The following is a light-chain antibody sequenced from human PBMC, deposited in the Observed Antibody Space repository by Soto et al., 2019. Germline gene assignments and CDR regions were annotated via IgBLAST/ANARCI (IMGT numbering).Light chain of an antibody. CDR2: ATS. V-gene: IGKV3-20*01. J-gene: IGKJ2*01. CDR1: QSVSSRD. Sequence: EIVLPQSPGTLSLSPGERATLSCRASQSVSSRDLAWYQQKPGQAPRLLIYATSSRATGIPDRFSGSGSGTDFTLTISRLEPEDVAVYYCQQYDNSPGYTFGQGTKLEIK. CDR3: QQYDNSPGYT.